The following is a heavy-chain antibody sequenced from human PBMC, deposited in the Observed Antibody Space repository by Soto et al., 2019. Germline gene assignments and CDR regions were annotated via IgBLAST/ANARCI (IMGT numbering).Heavy chain of an antibody. CDR3: AGEPTVGATLPDYGMDV. D-gene: IGHD1-26*01. V-gene: IGHV4-59*12. CDR2: IYYSGST. Sequence: SETLSLTCTVSGGSISSYYWSWIRQPPGKGLEWIGYIYYSGSTNHNPSLKSRVTISVDTSKNQFSLKLSSVTAADTAVYYCAGEPTVGATLPDYGMDVWGQGTTVTVSS. J-gene: IGHJ6*02. CDR1: GGSISSYY.